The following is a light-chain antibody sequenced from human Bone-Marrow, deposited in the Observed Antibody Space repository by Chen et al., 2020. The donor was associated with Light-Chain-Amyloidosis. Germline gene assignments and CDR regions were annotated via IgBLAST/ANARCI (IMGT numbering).Light chain of an antibody. V-gene: IGLV3-21*02. CDR2: DDS. CDR1: NIGSTS. J-gene: IGLJ3*02. Sequence: SYVLTQPSSVSVAPGQTATIACGGNNIGSTSVHWYQQTPGQAPLLVVYDDSDRPSGIPGRLCGSNCGNTATLTIGRVEGGDEADYYCQVWDRSSDRPVFGGGTKLTVL. CDR3: QVWDRSSDRPV.